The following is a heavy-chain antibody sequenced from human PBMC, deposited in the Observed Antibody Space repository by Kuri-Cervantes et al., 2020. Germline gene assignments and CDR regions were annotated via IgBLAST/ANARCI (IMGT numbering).Heavy chain of an antibody. Sequence: GESLKISCAASGFTFSSYAMSWVRQAPGKGLEWVSGISSSGSSAFYVDSVKGRLTISRDNSKNTLYLQVNSLRVEDTAVYYCAKSSGGSSYSGTDYWGQGTLVTVSS. D-gene: IGHD2-15*01. CDR1: GFTFSSYA. CDR3: AKSSGGSSYSGTDY. V-gene: IGHV3-23*01. J-gene: IGHJ4*02. CDR2: ISSSGSSA.